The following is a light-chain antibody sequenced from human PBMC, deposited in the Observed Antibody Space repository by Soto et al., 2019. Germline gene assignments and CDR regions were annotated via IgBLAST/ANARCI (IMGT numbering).Light chain of an antibody. J-gene: IGKJ1*01. V-gene: IGKV1-5*03. CDR2: MAS. Sequence: DIQMTQSTSTLSASVGDRVTITCRASQSISSWLAWYQQKPGKAPNLLIYMASTLESGVPSRFSGSGSGTEFTLTITSLQPDDFATYYCQQYNVYSPTFGQGTKVDIK. CDR3: QQYNVYSPT. CDR1: QSISSW.